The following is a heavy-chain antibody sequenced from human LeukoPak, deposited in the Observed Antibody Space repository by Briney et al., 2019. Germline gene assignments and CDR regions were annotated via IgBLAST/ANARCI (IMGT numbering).Heavy chain of an antibody. CDR1: GYTLTELS. Sequence: ASVKVSCKVSGYTLTELSMHWVRQAPGKGLEWMGGFDPEDGETIYAQEFQGRVTMTEDTSTDTAYMELSSLRSEDTAVYYCATGTIAAPYYYYGMDVWGQGTTVTVSS. CDR3: ATGTIAAPYYYYGMDV. CDR2: FDPEDGET. D-gene: IGHD6-6*01. V-gene: IGHV1-24*01. J-gene: IGHJ6*02.